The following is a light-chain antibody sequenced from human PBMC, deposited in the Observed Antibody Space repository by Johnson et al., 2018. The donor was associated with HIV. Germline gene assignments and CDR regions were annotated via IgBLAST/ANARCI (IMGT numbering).Light chain of an antibody. CDR3: GTWDSSLSAYV. Sequence: QSVLTQSPSVSAAPGQKVTISCSGSSSNIGNNDVSWYQQLPGTAPKLLIYDNNKRPSGIPDRFSGPKSGTSATLGFTGLQTGDESDYYCGTWDSSLSAYVFGTGTKVTVL. J-gene: IGLJ1*01. V-gene: IGLV1-51*01. CDR2: DNN. CDR1: SSNIGNND.